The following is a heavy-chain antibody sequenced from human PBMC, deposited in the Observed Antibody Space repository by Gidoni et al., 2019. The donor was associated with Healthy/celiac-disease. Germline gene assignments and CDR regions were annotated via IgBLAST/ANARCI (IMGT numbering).Heavy chain of an antibody. CDR3: ARVPLTVTMVRGGVDY. J-gene: IGHJ4*02. D-gene: IGHD3-10*01. CDR2: INHSGST. V-gene: IGHV4-34*01. CDR1: GGSFSGYY. Sequence: QVQLQQWGAGLLKPSETLSPTFAVYGGSFSGYYWSWIRQPPGKGLEWIGEINHSGSTNYNPSLKSRVTISVDTSKNQFSLKLSAVTAADTAVYYCARVPLTVTMVRGGVDYWGQGTLVTVSS.